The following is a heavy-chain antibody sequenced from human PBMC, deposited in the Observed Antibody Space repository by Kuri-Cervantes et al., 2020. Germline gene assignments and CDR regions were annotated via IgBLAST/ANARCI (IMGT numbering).Heavy chain of an antibody. CDR3: ASTSGLSGSALDS. CDR2: INHSGST. D-gene: IGHD6-19*01. CDR1: GGSFSGYY. V-gene: IGHV4-34*01. Sequence: GSLRLSCAVYGGSFSGYYWTWIRQSPGKGLEWIGEINHSGSTNYNPSLKSRVFISVDTSKNQFSLKLSSVTAADTAVYYCASTSGLSGSALDSWGQGTLVTVSS. J-gene: IGHJ5*01.